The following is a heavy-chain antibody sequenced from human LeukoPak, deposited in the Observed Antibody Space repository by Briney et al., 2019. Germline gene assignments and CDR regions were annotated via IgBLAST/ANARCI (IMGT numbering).Heavy chain of an antibody. CDR2: IKQNESDK. J-gene: IGHJ4*02. Sequence: PGGSLRLSCAASGFTFSNYWMSWVRQAPGKGLVWVANIKQNESDKYYVDSVKGRFTISRDNAKNSLYLQMNSLRAEDTAVYYCARVRYCSSTSCQYFDYWGQGTLVTVSP. D-gene: IGHD2-2*01. CDR3: ARVRYCSSTSCQYFDY. V-gene: IGHV3-7*03. CDR1: GFTFSNYW.